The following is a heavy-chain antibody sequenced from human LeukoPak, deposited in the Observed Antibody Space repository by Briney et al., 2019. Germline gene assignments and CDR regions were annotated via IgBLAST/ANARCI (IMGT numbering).Heavy chain of an antibody. D-gene: IGHD3-10*01. V-gene: IGHV3-21*01. CDR3: ARDRDYYGSGSYTRFDP. Sequence: GGSLRLSCAASGFTFSSYWMHWVRQAPGKGLEWVSSISSSSSYIYYADSVKGRFTISRDNAKNSLYLQMNSLRAEDTAVYYCARDRDYYGSGSYTRFDPWGQGTLVTVSS. CDR1: GFTFSSYW. J-gene: IGHJ5*02. CDR2: ISSSSSYI.